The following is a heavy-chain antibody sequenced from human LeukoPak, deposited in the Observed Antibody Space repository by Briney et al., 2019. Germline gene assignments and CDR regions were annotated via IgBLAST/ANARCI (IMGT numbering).Heavy chain of an antibody. CDR2: ISSNGGST. J-gene: IGHJ4*02. CDR1: GFTFSSYA. Sequence: XGSLRLSCSASGFTFSSYAMHWVRQAXGKGLEYVSAISSNGGSTYYADSVKGRFTISRDNSKNTLYLQMSSLRAEDTAVYYCVKTASIAVAGSPLGYWGQGTLVTVSS. V-gene: IGHV3-64D*06. CDR3: VKTASIAVAGSPLGY. D-gene: IGHD6-19*01.